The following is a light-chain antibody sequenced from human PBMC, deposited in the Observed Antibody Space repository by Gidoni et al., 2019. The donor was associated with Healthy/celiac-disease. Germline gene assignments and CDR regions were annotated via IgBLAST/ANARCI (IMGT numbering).Light chain of an antibody. V-gene: IGKV1-33*01. Sequence: DIQMTQSPSSLSASVGDRVTITCQASQDISNYLNWYQRKPGKAPKLLIYDASNLETGVPSRFSGSGSGTDFTFTISSLQPEDIATYYCQQYDNLGLTFGGGTKVEIK. J-gene: IGKJ4*01. CDR3: QQYDNLGLT. CDR1: QDISNY. CDR2: DAS.